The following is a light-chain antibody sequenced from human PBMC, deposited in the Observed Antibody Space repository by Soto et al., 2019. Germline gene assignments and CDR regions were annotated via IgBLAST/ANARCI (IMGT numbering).Light chain of an antibody. J-gene: IGKJ4*01. CDR1: QSVNNNY. CDR2: GAS. Sequence: EIVLTQSPGTLSLSPGERATLSCRASQSVNNNYLAWYQQKRGQAPRLLVYGASTRATGIPDRFSGSVSGTDFTLTISRLEPEEFAVYYCQQYGRSLTFGGGTKVDIK. V-gene: IGKV3-20*01. CDR3: QQYGRSLT.